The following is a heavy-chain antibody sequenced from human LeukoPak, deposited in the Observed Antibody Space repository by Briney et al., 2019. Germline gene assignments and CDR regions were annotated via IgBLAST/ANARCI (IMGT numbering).Heavy chain of an antibody. J-gene: IGHJ5*02. Sequence: SETLSLTCTVSGGYISVYYWSWIWQPAGKGLEWIGRIHASGRTNYNPSLKSRVAMSVDTSKNQFSLKLNYMTAADTAVYYCARDQAATVTYNWFDPWGQGTLVTVSS. CDR3: ARDQAATVTYNWFDP. D-gene: IGHD4-17*01. CDR1: GGYISVYY. V-gene: IGHV4-4*07. CDR2: IHASGRT.